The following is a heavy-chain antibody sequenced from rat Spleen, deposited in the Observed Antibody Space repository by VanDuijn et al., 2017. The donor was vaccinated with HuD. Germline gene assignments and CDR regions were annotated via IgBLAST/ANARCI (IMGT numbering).Heavy chain of an antibody. CDR2: ISYSGST. CDR1: GYSITSSHR. Sequence: EVQLQESGPGLVKPSQSLSLTCSVTGYSITSSHRWNWIRQFPGNKMEWMGYISYSGSTSYNPSLKSRISITRDTSKNQFFLQVNSVTTEDTATYYCARTNNPYFYVMDAWGQGASVTVSS. J-gene: IGHJ4*01. D-gene: IGHD3-4*01. V-gene: IGHV3-3*01. CDR3: ARTNNPYFYVMDA.